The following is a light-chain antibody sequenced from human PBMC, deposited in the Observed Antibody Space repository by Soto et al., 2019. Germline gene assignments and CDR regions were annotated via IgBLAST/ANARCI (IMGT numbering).Light chain of an antibody. V-gene: IGKV3-15*01. J-gene: IGKJ4*01. Sequence: EIVMTQSPATLSVSPGERATLSCRASQSVSSNLAWYQQKPGQAPRILIYGASTRATGIPARFSGSGSGTECTRTISSLQSEDFAVYYWQQYNNWPLTFGGGTKVEIK. CDR3: QQYNNWPLT. CDR2: GAS. CDR1: QSVSSN.